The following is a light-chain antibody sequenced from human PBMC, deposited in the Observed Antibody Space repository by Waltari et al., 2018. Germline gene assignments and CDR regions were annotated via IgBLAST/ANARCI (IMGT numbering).Light chain of an antibody. CDR1: QSVSTN. J-gene: IGKJ2*01. CDR2: EAS. Sequence: EIVLTQSPATLPLSPGEGATLSCRARQSVSTNLAWYQQKPGQAPRLLIYEASNRAPGIPARFSASGSGTDFTLTISSLEPDDFAVYYCLQRSAWPYTFGQGTKLEIK. CDR3: LQRSAWPYT. V-gene: IGKV3-11*01.